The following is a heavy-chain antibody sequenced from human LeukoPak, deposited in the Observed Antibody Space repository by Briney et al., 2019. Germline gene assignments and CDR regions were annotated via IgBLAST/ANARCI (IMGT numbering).Heavy chain of an antibody. CDR1: AYSISSGYY. D-gene: IGHD2-21*02. Sequence: KASETLSLTCAVSAYSISSGYYWGWIRQPPGKGLEWIGSIHHGGSSYYNPSLKSRITISIDRSKNQFSLKLNSMTAADSAVYYCATNVTYSFDNWGQGTLVTVCS. V-gene: IGHV4-38-2*01. J-gene: IGHJ4*02. CDR3: ATNVTYSFDN. CDR2: IHHGGSS.